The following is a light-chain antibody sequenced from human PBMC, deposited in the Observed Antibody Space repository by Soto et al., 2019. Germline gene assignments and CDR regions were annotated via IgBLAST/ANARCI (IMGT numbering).Light chain of an antibody. J-gene: IGLJ1*01. CDR2: SN. Sequence: QSVLTQPPSASGTPGQTVTVSCSGSSSNIGSYTVNWYQQLPGTAPKLVIYSNRPSGVSNRFSGSKSGNTASLTISGLQAEDEADYYCSSYTNNSTYVFGPGTKVTVL. CDR1: SSNIGSYT. CDR3: SSYTNNSTYV. V-gene: IGLV1-44*01.